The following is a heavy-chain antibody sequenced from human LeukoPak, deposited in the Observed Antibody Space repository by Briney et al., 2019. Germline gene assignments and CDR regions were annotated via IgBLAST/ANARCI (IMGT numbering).Heavy chain of an antibody. CDR1: GFAFSSYT. CDR2: ISSEGGST. D-gene: IGHD1-26*01. V-gene: IGHV3-64*05. J-gene: IGHJ4*02. CDR3: VKGRRWDSGSYFDY. Sequence: GGSLRLSCSASGFAFSSYTMYWVRQVPGKGLEYVSAISSEGGSTYYANPVKGRFTISRDNSKNTLYVQMSSLGTEDTAVYYCVKGRRWDSGSYFDYWGQGTLVTVSS.